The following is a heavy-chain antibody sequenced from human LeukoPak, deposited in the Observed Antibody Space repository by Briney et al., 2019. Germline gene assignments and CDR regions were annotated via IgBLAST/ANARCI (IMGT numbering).Heavy chain of an antibody. CDR2: ISSSGSTI. J-gene: IGHJ6*04. CDR1: GFTFSSYE. D-gene: IGHD3-10*02. Sequence: GGSLRLSCAASGFTFSSYEMNWVRQAPGKGLEWVSYISSSGSTIYYAASVKGRFTISRDNAKNSLYLQMNSLRAEDTAVYYCAELGITMIGGVWGTGTTVTISS. CDR3: AELGITMIGGV. V-gene: IGHV3-48*03.